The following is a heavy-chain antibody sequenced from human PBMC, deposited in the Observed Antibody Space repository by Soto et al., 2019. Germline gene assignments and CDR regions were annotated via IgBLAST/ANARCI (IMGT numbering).Heavy chain of an antibody. CDR1: GDSIRSYY. V-gene: IGHV4-59*08. J-gene: IGHJ3*01. CDR2: IYYSGST. D-gene: IGHD3-16*01. Sequence: QVQLQESGPGLVKPSETLSLTCTVSGDSIRSYYWSWLRQPPGKGLEWIGYIYYSGSTNYNPSLKSRVTIPVGTSKNQFSLRLSSVTAADTAVYYCASLSMITFGGSRKDAFDVWGQGTMVTVSS. CDR3: ASLSMITFGGSRKDAFDV.